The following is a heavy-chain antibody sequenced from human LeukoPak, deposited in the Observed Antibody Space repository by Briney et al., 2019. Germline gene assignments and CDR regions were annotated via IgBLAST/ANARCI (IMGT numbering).Heavy chain of an antibody. CDR2: IIPIFGTA. V-gene: IGHV1-69*13. J-gene: IGHJ3*01. CDR3: ARVPEPKLLLDY. D-gene: IGHD2-15*01. Sequence: SVKVSCKASGGTFSSYAISWVRQAPGQGLEWMGGIIPIFGTANYAQKFQGRVTITADESTSTAYMELSSLRSEDTAVYYCARVPEPKLLLDYWGQGTMVTVSS. CDR1: GGTFSSYA.